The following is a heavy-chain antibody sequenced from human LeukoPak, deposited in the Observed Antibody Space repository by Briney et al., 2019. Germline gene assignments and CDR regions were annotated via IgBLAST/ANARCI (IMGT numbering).Heavy chain of an antibody. Sequence: GGSLRLSCAASGSTLSSYWMHWVRHAPGGGVGWVSRINSAGSSTSYPDSVKGRFTISRDKAKNTLYLQMNSLRAEDTAVYFCARDRIAVAGRAFDYWGQGTLVTVSS. J-gene: IGHJ4*02. CDR2: INSAGSST. V-gene: IGHV3-74*01. D-gene: IGHD6-19*01. CDR3: ARDRIAVAGRAFDY. CDR1: GSTLSSYW.